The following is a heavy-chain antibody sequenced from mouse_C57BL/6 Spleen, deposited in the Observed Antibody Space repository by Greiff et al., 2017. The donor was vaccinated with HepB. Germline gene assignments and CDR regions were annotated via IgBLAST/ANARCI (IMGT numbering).Heavy chain of an antibody. D-gene: IGHD2-3*01. J-gene: IGHJ2*01. CDR3: ARRGRGWLLSFDY. Sequence: EVQLQQSGPELVKPGATVKIPCKASGYTFTDYNMDWVKQSHGKSLEWIGDINPNNGGTIYNQKFKGKATLTVDKSSSTAYMELRSLTSEDTAVYYCARRGRGWLLSFDYWGQGTTLTVSS. CDR2: INPNNGGT. V-gene: IGHV1-18*01. CDR1: GYTFTDYN.